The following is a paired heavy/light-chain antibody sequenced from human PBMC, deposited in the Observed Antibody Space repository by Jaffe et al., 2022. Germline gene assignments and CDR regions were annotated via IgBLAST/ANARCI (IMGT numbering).Light chain of an antibody. Sequence: QTVVTQEPSFSVSPGGTVTLTCGLTSGSVSTTYRPSWYQQTPGQTLRTLIYDTNTRSSGVPDRFSGSILGNKAALTITGAQADDESDYYCVLYLGAYIWVFGGGTRVTVL. CDR1: SGSVSTTYR. J-gene: IGLJ3*02. CDR2: DTN. V-gene: IGLV8-61*01. CDR3: VLYLGAYIWV.
Heavy chain of an antibody. V-gene: IGHV3-30*02. Sequence: QVHLVESGGGMVQPGGSLRLSCVVSDNSIGHYAIDWVRQAPGKGLEWVAFIQTNGYERSYTDSVKGRFTISRDTSKSTWYLQMDNLRPEDTALYFCAHGRDYGFHLWGPGTMVTVSS. J-gene: IGHJ3*01. D-gene: IGHD1-26*01. CDR1: DNSIGHYA. CDR3: AHGRDYGFHL. CDR2: IQTNGYER.